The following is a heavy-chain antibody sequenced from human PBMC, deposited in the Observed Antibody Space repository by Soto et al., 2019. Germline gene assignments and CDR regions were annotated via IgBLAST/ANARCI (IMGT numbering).Heavy chain of an antibody. J-gene: IGHJ3*01. CDR2: IQFDGTHN. CDR3: VRDGGISGHYDAFDF. Sequence: PGGSLRLSCGASGFDFRRYAIHWVGQAPGRGLEWVALIQFDGTHNFYIESVKGRFYIYRDNLKDNLYLQMDSLSPDDSGVYFCVRDGGISGHYDAFDFWGQGTLVTVSS. D-gene: IGHD4-17*01. V-gene: IGHV3-30*10. CDR1: GFDFRRYA.